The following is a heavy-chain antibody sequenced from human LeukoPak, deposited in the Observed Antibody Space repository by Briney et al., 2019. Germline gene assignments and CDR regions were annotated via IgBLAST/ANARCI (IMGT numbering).Heavy chain of an antibody. CDR2: ISSSSSYI. CDR3: AKDRGSVGPNHFDY. CDR1: GFTFSSYS. J-gene: IGHJ4*02. Sequence: GGSLRLSCAASGFTFSSYSMNWVRQAPGKGLEWVSSISSSSSYIYYADSVKGRFTISRDNAKNSLYLQMNSLRAEDTAVYYCAKDRGSVGPNHFDYWGQGTLVTVSS. D-gene: IGHD1-26*01. V-gene: IGHV3-21*04.